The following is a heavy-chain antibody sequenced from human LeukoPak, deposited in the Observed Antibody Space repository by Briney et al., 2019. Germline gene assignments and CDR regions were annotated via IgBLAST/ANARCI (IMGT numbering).Heavy chain of an antibody. CDR3: ASEDTAMVQFDY. J-gene: IGHJ4*02. Sequence: SETLSLTCTVSGGSISTYYWNWIRQPPGKGLEWIGYIYHSGSTNYNPSLQSRVTISVDTSKNQFSLNLNSVTAADTAVYYCASEDTAMVQFDYWGQGTLVTVSS. CDR2: IYHSGST. V-gene: IGHV4-59*01. CDR1: GGSISTYY. D-gene: IGHD5-18*01.